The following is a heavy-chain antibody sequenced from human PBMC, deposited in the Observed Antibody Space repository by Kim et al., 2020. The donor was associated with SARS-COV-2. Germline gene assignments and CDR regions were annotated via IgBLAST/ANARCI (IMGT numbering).Heavy chain of an antibody. D-gene: IGHD2-15*01. J-gene: IGHJ6*02. Sequence: GESLKISCKGSGYSFTSYWIGWVRQMPGKGLEWMGIIYPGDSDTRYSPSFQGQVTISADKSISTAYLQWSSLKASDTAMYYCAGGYCSGGSCYDYYYGMDVRGQGTTVTVSS. CDR1: GYSFTSYW. CDR2: IYPGDSDT. V-gene: IGHV5-51*01. CDR3: AGGYCSGGSCYDYYYGMDV.